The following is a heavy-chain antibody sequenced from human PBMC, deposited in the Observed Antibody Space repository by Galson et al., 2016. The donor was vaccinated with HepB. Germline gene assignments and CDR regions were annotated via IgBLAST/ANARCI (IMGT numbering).Heavy chain of an antibody. CDR3: TKDPKTRYGMEV. CDR2: ISPDGSHK. J-gene: IGHJ6*02. CDR1: GISLSGYG. V-gene: IGHV3-30*18. Sequence: SLRLSCAASGISLSGYGMHWVRQAPGKGLEWVAHISPDGSHKYYADSVKGRFTVSRDNSKNTLYLQLNSLRTDDTALYFCTKDPKTRYGMEVWGQGTTVTVSS.